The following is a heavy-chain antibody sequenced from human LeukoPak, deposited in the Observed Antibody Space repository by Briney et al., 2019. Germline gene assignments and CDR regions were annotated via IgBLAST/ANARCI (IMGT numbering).Heavy chain of an antibody. CDR1: GYTFTSHD. CDR3: ARRRGAGDTSRNWFDP. CDR2: VNPNSGNS. J-gene: IGHJ5*02. D-gene: IGHD6-13*01. Sequence: ASVKVSCKASGYTFTSHDINWVRQATGQGLEWMGWVNPNSGNSASAQKFQGRVTMTRSTSINTVYMELSSLTSEDTAVYYCARRRGAGDTSRNWFDPWGQGTQVIVSS. V-gene: IGHV1-8*01.